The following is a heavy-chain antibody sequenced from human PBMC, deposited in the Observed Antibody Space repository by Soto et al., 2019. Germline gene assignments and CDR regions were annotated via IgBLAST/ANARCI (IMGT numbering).Heavy chain of an antibody. CDR3: ARSLGSINMVRGRYGMDV. CDR1: GFTFSSYS. J-gene: IGHJ6*02. CDR2: TSSSSGYI. D-gene: IGHD3-10*01. Sequence: GSLRLSCAASGFTFSSYSMNWVRQAPGMGLEWVASTSSSSGYIDYADSVKGRFTISRDNAKNSLYLQMNSLRAEDTAVYYCARSLGSINMVRGRYGMDVWGQGTTVTVSS. V-gene: IGHV3-21*01.